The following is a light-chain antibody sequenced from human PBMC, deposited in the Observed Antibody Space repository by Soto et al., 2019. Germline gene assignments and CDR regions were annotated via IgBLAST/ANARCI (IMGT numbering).Light chain of an antibody. V-gene: IGLV1-40*01. Sequence: QSVLTQPPSVSGAPGQRVTISCTGSVSNIGAGYEVHWYQQLPGTAPKLLISGHNNRPSGVPDRFFGSKSGTSAFLTITGLQAEDEADYFCQSYDSSLSGSGVFGGGTKVTVL. CDR3: QSYDSSLSGSGV. J-gene: IGLJ3*02. CDR2: GHN. CDR1: VSNIGAGYE.